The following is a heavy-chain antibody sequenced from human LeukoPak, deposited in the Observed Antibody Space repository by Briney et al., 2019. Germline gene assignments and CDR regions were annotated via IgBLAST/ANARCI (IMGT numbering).Heavy chain of an antibody. CDR2: ISYDGSNK. CDR3: AREEIVLMVYAISGAAFDI. V-gene: IGHV3-30*04. D-gene: IGHD2-8*01. J-gene: IGHJ3*02. CDR1: GFTFSSYA. Sequence: PGGSLRLSCAASGFTFSSYAMHWVRQAPGKGLEWVAVISYDGSNKYYADSVKGRFTISRDNSKNTLYLQMNSLRAEDTAVYYCAREEIVLMVYAISGAAFDIWGQGTMVTVSS.